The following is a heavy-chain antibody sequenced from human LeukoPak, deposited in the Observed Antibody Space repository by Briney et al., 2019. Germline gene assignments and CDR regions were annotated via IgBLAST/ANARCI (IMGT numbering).Heavy chain of an antibody. CDR1: GFTFSSYA. CDR3: AKDEGIVVVPATIDY. Sequence: GGSLRLSCAASGFTFSSYAMSWVRQAPGKGLEWVSAISGSGGSTYYADSVKGRFTISRDNSKNTLYLQMNSLRAEDTAVYYCAKDEGIVVVPATIDYRGQGTLVTVSS. D-gene: IGHD2-2*01. V-gene: IGHV3-23*01. CDR2: ISGSGGST. J-gene: IGHJ4*02.